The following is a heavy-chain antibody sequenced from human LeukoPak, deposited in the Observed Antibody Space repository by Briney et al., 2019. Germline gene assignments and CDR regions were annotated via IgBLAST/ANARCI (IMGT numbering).Heavy chain of an antibody. CDR1: GYSFTTHG. V-gene: IGHV1-18*01. CDR2: ISAYNGNT. D-gene: IGHD4-17*01. CDR3: ARDRSGVDSGDYYYYYYMDV. Sequence: GASVNVSCKASGYSFTTHGISWVRQAAGQGLQRMGWISAYNGNTNYAQKLQGRVTMTTDTSTSTAYVELRSLRSDDTAVYYCARDRSGVDSGDYYYYYYMDVWGKGTTVTVSS. J-gene: IGHJ6*03.